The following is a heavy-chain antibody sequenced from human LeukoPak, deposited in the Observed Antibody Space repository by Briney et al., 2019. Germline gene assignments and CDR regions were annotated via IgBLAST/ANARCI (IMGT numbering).Heavy chain of an antibody. CDR2: ISGDGITT. CDR1: GFTFNRYA. Sequence: TGGSLRLSCAASGFTFNRYAMHWVRQAPGKGLEWVGLISGDGITTYYLDSVKGRFTISRDNSKNSLYLHMNSLRSEDTALYYCAKGHVYGGADDWGQGTLVTVSS. V-gene: IGHV3-43*02. CDR3: AKGHVYGGADD. D-gene: IGHD4-23*01. J-gene: IGHJ4*02.